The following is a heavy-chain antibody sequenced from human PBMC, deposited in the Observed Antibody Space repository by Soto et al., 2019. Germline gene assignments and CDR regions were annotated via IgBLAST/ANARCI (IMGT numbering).Heavy chain of an antibody. D-gene: IGHD3-10*01. V-gene: IGHV4-59*08. CDR3: ARRTWGSGTYTNSVDL. J-gene: IGHJ6*02. CDR1: GGSLRNYY. CDR2: IYYSGST. Sequence: PSETLSLTCTVSGGSLRNYYWSWIRQAPGKGLEWIGHIYYSGSTNYSPSLKSRLTISVDMSKNNFSLKLSSVTAADTAVYYCARRTWGSGTYTNSVDLWGQGTKVTVSS.